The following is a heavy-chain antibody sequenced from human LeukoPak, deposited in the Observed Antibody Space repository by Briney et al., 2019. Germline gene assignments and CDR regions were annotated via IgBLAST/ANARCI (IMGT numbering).Heavy chain of an antibody. CDR2: ISVRAGTI. D-gene: IGHD3-22*01. Sequence: GGSLRLSCAASGFTFGSYEMNWVRQAPGRGLEWVAYISVRAGTIYYGDSAEGRFTISRDDAKNSLYLQMNGLRVEDTAIYYCAKDFPHYYEVPHGMDVWGQGTTVTV. CDR3: AKDFPHYYEVPHGMDV. CDR1: GFTFGSYE. J-gene: IGHJ6*02. V-gene: IGHV3-48*03.